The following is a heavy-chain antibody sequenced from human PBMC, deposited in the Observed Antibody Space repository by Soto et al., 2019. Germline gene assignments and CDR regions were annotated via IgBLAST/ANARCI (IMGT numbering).Heavy chain of an antibody. Sequence: QVQLVQSGAEVKKPGASVKVSCKVSGYTFTSYYMHWVRQAPGQGLEWMGIINPSGGSTSYAQKFQGRVTMTRDTSTSTVYMELSSLRSEDTAVYYCARDLIDCTNAVCNDYWGQGTLVTVSS. J-gene: IGHJ4*02. V-gene: IGHV1-46*01. D-gene: IGHD2-8*01. CDR3: ARDLIDCTNAVCNDY. CDR1: GYTFTSYY. CDR2: INPSGGST.